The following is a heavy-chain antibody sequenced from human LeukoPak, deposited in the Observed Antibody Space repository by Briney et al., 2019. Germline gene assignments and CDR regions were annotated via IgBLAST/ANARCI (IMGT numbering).Heavy chain of an antibody. Sequence: GGSLRLSCAASGFAFNRYWMTWVRQAPGKGLEWVANIREDGSEKNYLDSVKGRFTISRDNAKNSLYLQMNSLRAEDTAVYYCAIGERRTPFDYWGQGTLVTVSS. J-gene: IGHJ4*02. CDR3: AIGERRTPFDY. V-gene: IGHV3-7*02. CDR1: GFAFNRYW. CDR2: IREDGSEK. D-gene: IGHD1-1*01.